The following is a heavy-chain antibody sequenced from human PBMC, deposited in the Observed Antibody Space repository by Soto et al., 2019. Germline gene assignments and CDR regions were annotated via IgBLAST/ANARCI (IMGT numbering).Heavy chain of an antibody. D-gene: IGHD3-3*01. V-gene: IGHV4-31*03. CDR2: IYHRGNT. J-gene: IGHJ4*02. CDR1: GGSISSDDSY. Sequence: SETLSLTCTVSGGSISSDDSYWNWIRQHPGKGLEWIGYIYHRGNTNYNPSLKSRVTMSVDTSKNQFSLKLSSVTAADTAVYFCARAITIFGVVYLDDWGQGNLVT. CDR3: ARAITIFGVVYLDD.